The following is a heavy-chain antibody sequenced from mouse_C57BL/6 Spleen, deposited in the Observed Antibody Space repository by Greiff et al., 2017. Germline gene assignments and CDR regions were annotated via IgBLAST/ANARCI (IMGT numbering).Heavy chain of an antibody. CDR3: AREEDSYYAYWYFDV. Sequence: VMLVESGAELARPGASVKLSCKASGYTFTSYGISWVKQRTGQGLEWIGEIYPRSGNTYYNEKFKGKATLTADQSSSTAYMELRSLTSEDSAVYFCAREEDSYYAYWYFDVWGTGTTVTVSS. J-gene: IGHJ1*03. CDR1: GYTFTSYG. CDR2: IYPRSGNT. V-gene: IGHV1-81*01. D-gene: IGHD2-12*01.